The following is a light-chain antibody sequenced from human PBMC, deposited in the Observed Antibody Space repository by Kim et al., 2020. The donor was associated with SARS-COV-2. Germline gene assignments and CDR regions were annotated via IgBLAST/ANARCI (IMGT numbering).Light chain of an antibody. CDR3: QQYESYPLT. CDR2: AAS. CDR1: QGSNNY. J-gene: IGKJ4*01. Sequence: AAVGGRVTITCRANQGSNNYVVEYQQKPGKAPKALTYAASTLQGGVPSKCSSSGSGTDFSLTINSLQPEDFATYYCQQYESYPLTFGGGTKVDIK. V-gene: IGKV1-16*02.